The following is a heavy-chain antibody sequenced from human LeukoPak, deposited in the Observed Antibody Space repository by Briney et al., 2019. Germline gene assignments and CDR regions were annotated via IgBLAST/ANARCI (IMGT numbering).Heavy chain of an antibody. CDR3: VKGLDYSSSQMDS. CDR2: INTNGANT. D-gene: IGHD6-6*01. CDR1: GFTFKSYA. Sequence: GGSLRLSCSASGFTFKSYAMHRVRQAPGKGLEYVSFINTNGANTYYADSVKGRFTISRDNSRNTVYVQMNSLTPEDTAVYYCVKGLDYSSSQMDSWGQGTLVTVSS. J-gene: IGHJ4*02. V-gene: IGHV3-64*05.